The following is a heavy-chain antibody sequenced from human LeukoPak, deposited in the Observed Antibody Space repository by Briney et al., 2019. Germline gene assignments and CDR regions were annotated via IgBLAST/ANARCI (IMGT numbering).Heavy chain of an antibody. CDR3: ARGAAGYSYG. J-gene: IGHJ4*02. Sequence: SEALSLTCTVSGGSISSYYWSWIRQPPGKGLEWIGHIYYSGSTNYNPSLKSRVTISIDTSKNQFSLRLSSVTAADTAVYYCARGAAGYSYGWGQGTLVTVSS. CDR2: IYYSGST. D-gene: IGHD5-18*01. V-gene: IGHV4-59*01. CDR1: GGSISSYY.